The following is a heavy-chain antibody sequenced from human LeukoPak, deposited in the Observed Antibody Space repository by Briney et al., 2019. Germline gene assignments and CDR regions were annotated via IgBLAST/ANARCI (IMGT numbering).Heavy chain of an antibody. Sequence: GGSLRLSCAASGFAFSDYYMTWIRQAPGKGLEWVSYISGSGTTYYADSVKGRFTISRDNAKNSLYLQMNSLRDDDTAVYYCARLQGSYYYMDVWGKGTTVTVSS. CDR2: ISGSGTT. CDR3: ARLQGSYYYMDV. CDR1: GFAFSDYY. V-gene: IGHV3-69-1*01. J-gene: IGHJ6*03.